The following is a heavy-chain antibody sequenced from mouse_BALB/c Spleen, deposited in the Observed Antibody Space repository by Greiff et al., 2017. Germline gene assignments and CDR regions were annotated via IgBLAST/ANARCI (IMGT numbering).Heavy chain of an antibody. CDR1: GFTFSSYA. CDR2: ISSGGSYT. V-gene: IGHV5-9-4*01. CDR3: ARLYYGIHYAMDY. D-gene: IGHD2-1*01. J-gene: IGHJ4*01. Sequence: EVMLVESGGGLVKPGGSLKLSCAASGFTFSSYAMSWVRQSPEKRLEWVAEISSGGSYTYYPDTVTGRFTISRDNAKNTLYLEMSSLRSEDTAMYYCARLYYGIHYAMDYWGQGTSVTVSS.